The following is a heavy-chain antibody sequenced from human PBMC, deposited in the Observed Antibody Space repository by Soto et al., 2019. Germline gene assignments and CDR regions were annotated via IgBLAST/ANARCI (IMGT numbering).Heavy chain of an antibody. CDR1: GCPVKSDFYY. J-gene: IGHJ5*01. D-gene: IGHD3-10*01. CDR3: VRKGTARNCFDS. CDR2: SYNIMST. V-gene: IGHV4-61*01. Sequence: LSLTCTVSGCPVKSDFYYWSWIRQPPGKGLEWIGDSYNIMSTNYNPSLMSRVTMSLDTSNKEFALKLTSVTAADTAVYYCVRKGTARNCFDSWRPRPLVTASS.